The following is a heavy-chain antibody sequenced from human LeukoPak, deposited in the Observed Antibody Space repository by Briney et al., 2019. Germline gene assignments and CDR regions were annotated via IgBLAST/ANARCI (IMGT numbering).Heavy chain of an antibody. CDR1: GFTFSSYA. V-gene: IGHV3-30*04. Sequence: GGSLRLSCAASGFTFSSYAMHWVRQAPGKGLEWVAVISYDGSNKYYADSVKGRFTISRDNSKNTLYLQTNSLRAEDTAVYYCTRDSSGWFDYWGQGTLVTVSS. D-gene: IGHD6-19*01. CDR3: TRDSSGWFDY. J-gene: IGHJ4*02. CDR2: ISYDGSNK.